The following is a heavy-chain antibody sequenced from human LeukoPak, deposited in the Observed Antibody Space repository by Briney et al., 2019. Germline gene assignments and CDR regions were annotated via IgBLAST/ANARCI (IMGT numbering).Heavy chain of an antibody. CDR1: GYTFTGYY. J-gene: IGHJ6*02. CDR3: ARARQLERPTEPGYYYYGMDV. CDR2: INPNSGGT. D-gene: IGHD1-1*01. Sequence: GASVKVSCKASGYTFTGYYIHWVRQAPGQGLEWMGWINPNSGGTNYAQKFQGRVTVTRDTSISTAYMELSRLRSDDTAVYYCARARQLERPTEPGYYYYGMDVWGQGTTVTVSS. V-gene: IGHV1-2*02.